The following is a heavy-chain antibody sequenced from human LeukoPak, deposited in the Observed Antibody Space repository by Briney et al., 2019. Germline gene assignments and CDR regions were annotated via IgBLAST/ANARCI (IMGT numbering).Heavy chain of an antibody. J-gene: IGHJ5*02. CDR3: ARGKSAAGTENKFDP. D-gene: IGHD6-13*01. CDR2: ISDSGGST. V-gene: IGHV3-23*01. Sequence: PGGSLRLSCAASGFTFSSYAMSWVRQAPGKGLEWVSAISDSGGSTYYADSVKGRFTISRDNSKNTLYLQMNSLGAEDTAVYYCARGKSAAGTENKFDPWGQGTLVTVSS. CDR1: GFTFSSYA.